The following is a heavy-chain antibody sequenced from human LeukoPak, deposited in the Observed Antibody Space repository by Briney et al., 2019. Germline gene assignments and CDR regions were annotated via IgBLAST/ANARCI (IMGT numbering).Heavy chain of an antibody. CDR1: GFTFGDYA. V-gene: IGHV3-49*04. J-gene: IGHJ6*03. Sequence: PGGSLRLSCTASGFTFGDYAMSWVRQAPGKGLEWVGFIRSKAYGGTTEYAASVKGRFTISRDDSKSIAYLQMNSLKTEDTAVYYCTRDAPYYDFWSGYLGRGSYYYYMDVWGKGTTVTVSS. CDR3: TRDAPYYDFWSGYLGRGSYYYYMDV. CDR2: IRSKAYGGTT. D-gene: IGHD3-3*01.